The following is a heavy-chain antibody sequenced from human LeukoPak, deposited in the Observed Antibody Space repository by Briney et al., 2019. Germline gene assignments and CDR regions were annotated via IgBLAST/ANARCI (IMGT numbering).Heavy chain of an antibody. D-gene: IGHD1-1*01. V-gene: IGHV4-59*01. CDR2: IYHSGST. CDR3: ARGTGTSDY. Sequence: SETLSLTCTVSGGSISSYYWSWIRQPPGKGLEWIGYIYHSGSTYYNPSLKSRVTISVDTSKNQFSLNLSSVTAADTAVYYCARGTGTSDYWGQGTLVTVSS. CDR1: GGSISSYY. J-gene: IGHJ4*02.